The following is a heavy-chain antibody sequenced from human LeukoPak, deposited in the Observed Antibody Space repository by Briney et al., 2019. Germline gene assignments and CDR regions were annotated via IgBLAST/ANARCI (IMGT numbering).Heavy chain of an antibody. V-gene: IGHV3-21*01. CDR3: ARDGLEGRPFDY. CDR2: ISSSSSYI. Sequence: PGGSLRLSCAASGFTFSSYSMNWVRQAPGKGLEWVSSISSSSSYIYYADSVKGRFTISRDNAKNSLYLQVNSLRAEDTAVYYCARDGLEGRPFDYWGQGTLVTVSS. J-gene: IGHJ4*02. CDR1: GFTFSSYS. D-gene: IGHD3-10*01.